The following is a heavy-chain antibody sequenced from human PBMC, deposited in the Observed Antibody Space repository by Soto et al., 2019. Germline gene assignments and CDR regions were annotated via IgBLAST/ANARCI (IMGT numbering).Heavy chain of an antibody. D-gene: IGHD3-10*01. J-gene: IGHJ5*02. V-gene: IGHV2-5*01. CDR2: LYWNDSK. Sequence: QITLKESGPTLVNPTQTLTLTCTFSGFSRSSNGAGLGWIRQPPGKALEWLALLYWNDSKRYSPSLKSRLTITKDTSKNQVVMTMSNMDPVDTATYYCVSGSFPNWFDPWGQGTLVTVSS. CDR3: VSGSFPNWFDP. CDR1: GFSRSSNGAG.